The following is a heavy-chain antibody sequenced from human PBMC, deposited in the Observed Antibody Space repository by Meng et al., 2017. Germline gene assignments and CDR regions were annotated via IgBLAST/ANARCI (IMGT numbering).Heavy chain of an antibody. CDR2: IIPIFGTA. J-gene: IGHJ4*02. Sequence: QVELVQSGDEVNKPGSSVKVSCKASGGTFNRDAISWVRQAPGQGLEWMGGIIPIFGTANYAQKFQGRVTITADESTSTAYMELSSLRSEDTAVYYCARDEYSNYLPFDYWGQGTLVTVSS. V-gene: IGHV1-69*01. CDR1: GGTFNRDA. CDR3: ARDEYSNYLPFDY. D-gene: IGHD4-11*01.